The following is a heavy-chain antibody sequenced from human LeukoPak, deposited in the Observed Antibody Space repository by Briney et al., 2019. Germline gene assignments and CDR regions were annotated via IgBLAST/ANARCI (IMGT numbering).Heavy chain of an antibody. V-gene: IGHV3-23*01. CDR1: GFTFSNYA. D-gene: IGHD3-10*01. CDR3: ARRNAPYGPFDP. Sequence: GGSLRLSCAASGFTFSNYAMNWVRQAPGKGLEWVSVVGGSDGTTYYADSAKGRFTISRDNSKNTVYMQMNSLRAEDTAVYYCARRNAPYGPFDPWGQGILVTVSS. J-gene: IGHJ5*02. CDR2: VGGSDGTT.